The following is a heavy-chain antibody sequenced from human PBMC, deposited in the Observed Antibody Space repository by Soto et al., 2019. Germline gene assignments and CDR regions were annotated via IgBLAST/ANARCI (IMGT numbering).Heavy chain of an antibody. CDR1: GYAFSSYG. CDR2: SSAYNGDT. CDR3: ARDSGVVVAVYAFDV. J-gene: IGHJ3*01. V-gene: IGHV1-18*01. Sequence: QDQLVQSGAEVKKPGASVKVSCRASGYAFSSYGVSWVRQAPGQGLEWMAWSSAYNGDTKYSQKLQGRVTVTTDTSTSTAYMELSSLISDDKAVYYCARDSGVVVAVYAFDVWGQGTMVTVSS. D-gene: IGHD2-15*01.